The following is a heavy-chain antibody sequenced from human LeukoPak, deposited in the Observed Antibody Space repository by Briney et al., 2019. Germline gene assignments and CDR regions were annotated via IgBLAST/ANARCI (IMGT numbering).Heavy chain of an antibody. V-gene: IGHV4-61*02. CDR3: ARDLDSYYYYMDV. J-gene: IGHJ6*03. Sequence: SETLSLTCTVSGDSISSGDYYWSWIRQPAGKGLEWIGRISSSGSTNYNPSLKSRVTISVDTSKNQFSLKLSSVTAADTAVYYCARDLDSYYYYMDVWGKGTTVTVSS. CDR1: GDSISSGDYY. CDR2: ISSSGST.